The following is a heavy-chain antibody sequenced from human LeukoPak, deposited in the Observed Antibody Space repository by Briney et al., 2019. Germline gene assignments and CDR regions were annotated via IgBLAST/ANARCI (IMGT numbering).Heavy chain of an antibody. CDR1: GFTFISYE. D-gene: IGHD3-3*01. Sequence: GGSLRLSCAASGFTFISYEMNWVRQAPGKGLEWVSYISSSGSTIYYADSVKGRFTISRDNAKNSLYLQMNSLRAEDAAVYYCARDQPDNYDFWSGCYAPYYFYYMDVWRKGTTVTVSS. J-gene: IGHJ6*03. CDR2: ISSSGSTI. V-gene: IGHV3-48*03. CDR3: ARDQPDNYDFWSGCYAPYYFYYMDV.